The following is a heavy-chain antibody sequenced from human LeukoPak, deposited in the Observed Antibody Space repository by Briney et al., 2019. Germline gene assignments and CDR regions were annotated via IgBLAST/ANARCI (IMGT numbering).Heavy chain of an antibody. CDR3: ARDRVRTTVTHFDY. V-gene: IGHV3-23*01. J-gene: IGHJ4*02. Sequence: GGSLRLSCAASGFTFSSYAMSWVRQAPGKGLEWVSAISGSGGSTYYADSVKGRFTISRDNSKNTLYLQMNSLRAEDTAVYYCARDRVRTTVTHFDYWGQGTLVTVSS. CDR1: GFTFSSYA. CDR2: ISGSGGST. D-gene: IGHD4-17*01.